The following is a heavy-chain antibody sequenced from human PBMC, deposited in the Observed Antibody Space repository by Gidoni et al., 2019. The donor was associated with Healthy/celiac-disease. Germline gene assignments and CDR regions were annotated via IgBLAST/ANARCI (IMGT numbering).Heavy chain of an antibody. Sequence: QVQLQESGPGLVKPSETLSLTCTVSGGSISRYYWSWIRQPPGKGLEWIGYVYYSGSTNYNPSLKSRVTISVDTSKNQFSLRLSSVTAADTAVYYCAREKGEIVKAASKYNWFDPWGQGTLVTVSS. J-gene: IGHJ5*02. CDR2: VYYSGST. D-gene: IGHD2-2*01. CDR3: AREKGEIVKAASKYNWFDP. V-gene: IGHV4-59*01. CDR1: GGSISRYY.